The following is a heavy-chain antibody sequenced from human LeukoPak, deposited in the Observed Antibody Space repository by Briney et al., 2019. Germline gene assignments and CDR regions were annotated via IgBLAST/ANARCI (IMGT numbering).Heavy chain of an antibody. D-gene: IGHD6-19*01. CDR2: ISSSGSTI. Sequence: PRGSLRLSCAASGFTFSDYYMSWIRQAPGKGLEWVSYISSSGSTIYYADSVKGRFTISRDNAKNSLYLQMNSLRAEDTAVYYCASDPLIAVAGTDYWGQGTLVTVSS. CDR1: GFTFSDYY. CDR3: ASDPLIAVAGTDY. J-gene: IGHJ4*02. V-gene: IGHV3-11*01.